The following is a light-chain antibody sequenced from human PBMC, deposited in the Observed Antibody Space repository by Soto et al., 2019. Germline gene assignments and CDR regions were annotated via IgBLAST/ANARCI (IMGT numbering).Light chain of an antibody. CDR2: DAS. Sequence: DIQMTQSPSSLSRSVGDRVTITCEASQDITGYLNWYQHKPGVAPKLLIYDASELETGVPTRFSGSGSATYFSFTITSLQPEDAGTYYCQQYNTLPFTFGPGTKV. CDR3: QQYNTLPFT. CDR1: QDITGY. V-gene: IGKV1-33*01. J-gene: IGKJ3*01.